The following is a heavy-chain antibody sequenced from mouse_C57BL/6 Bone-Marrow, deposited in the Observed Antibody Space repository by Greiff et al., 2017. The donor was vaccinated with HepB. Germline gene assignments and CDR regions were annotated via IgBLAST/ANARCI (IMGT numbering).Heavy chain of an antibody. V-gene: IGHV1-61*01. J-gene: IGHJ1*03. CDR2: IYPSDSET. CDR3: ASTVVATDWYFDV. CDR1: GYTFTSYW. Sequence: QVQLQQPGAELVRPGSSVKLSCKASGYTFTSYWMDWVKQRPGQGLEWIGNIYPSDSETHYNQKFKDKATLTVDKSSSTAYMQLSSLTSVDSAVYYCASTVVATDWYFDVWGTGTTVTVSS. D-gene: IGHD1-1*01.